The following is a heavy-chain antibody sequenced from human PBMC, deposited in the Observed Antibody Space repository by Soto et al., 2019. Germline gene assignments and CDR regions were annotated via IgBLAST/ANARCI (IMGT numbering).Heavy chain of an antibody. Sequence: QVHLVESGGGVVQPGRSLRLSCAASGFTFSSYGMHWVRQAPGKGLEWVAVIWYDGSNKYYADSVKGRFTISRDNSKNTLYLQMNSLGAEDTAVSYCARGEQTDYFDYWGQGTLATVSS. CDR2: IWYDGSNK. CDR3: ARGEQTDYFDY. J-gene: IGHJ4*02. CDR1: GFTFSSYG. D-gene: IGHD1-1*01. V-gene: IGHV3-33*01.